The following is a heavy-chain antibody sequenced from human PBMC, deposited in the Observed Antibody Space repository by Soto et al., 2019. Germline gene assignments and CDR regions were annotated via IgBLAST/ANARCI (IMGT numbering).Heavy chain of an antibody. CDR1: GGTFSSYA. CDR2: IIPIFGTA. D-gene: IGHD4-17*01. CDR3: ARPNYGDRTNNWFAP. Sequence: ASVKVSCKASGGTFSSYAISWVRQAPGQGLEWMGGIIPIFGTANYAQKFQGRVTITADESTSTAYMELSSLRSEDTAVYYCARPNYGDRTNNWFAPWGQGTLVTVSS. J-gene: IGHJ5*02. V-gene: IGHV1-69*13.